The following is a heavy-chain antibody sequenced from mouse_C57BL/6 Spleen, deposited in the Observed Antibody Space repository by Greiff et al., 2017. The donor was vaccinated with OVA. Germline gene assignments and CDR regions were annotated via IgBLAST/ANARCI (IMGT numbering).Heavy chain of an antibody. Sequence: VKLVESGPELVKPGASVKISCKASGYAFTSSWMNWVKQRPGKGLEWIGRIYPGDGDTNYNGKFKGKATLTADKSSSTAYMQLSSLTSEDSAVYVCAPYDLPQAMDYWGQGTSVTVSS. CDR3: APYDLPQAMDY. CDR1: GYAFTSSW. D-gene: IGHD2-1*01. CDR2: IYPGDGDT. J-gene: IGHJ4*01. V-gene: IGHV1-82*01.